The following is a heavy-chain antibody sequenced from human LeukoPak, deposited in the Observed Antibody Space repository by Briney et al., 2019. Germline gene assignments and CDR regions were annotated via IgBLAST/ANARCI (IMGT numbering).Heavy chain of an antibody. J-gene: IGHJ1*01. CDR1: GFTFSSYA. CDR2: ISGSGRTT. Sequence: GGSLRLSCAASGFTFSSYAMSWVRQAPGKGLEWVSGISGSGRTTYYADSVKGRFTISRDNSKNTLYLQMNSLSAEDTAVYFCAKVGATAGTLRIEYCQHWGQGTLVTVSS. V-gene: IGHV3-23*01. CDR3: AKVGATAGTLRIEYCQH. D-gene: IGHD6-13*01.